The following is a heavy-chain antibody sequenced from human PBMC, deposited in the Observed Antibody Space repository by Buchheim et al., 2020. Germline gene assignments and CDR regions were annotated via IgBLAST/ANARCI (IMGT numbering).Heavy chain of an antibody. D-gene: IGHD3-16*01. J-gene: IGHJ4*01. CDR3: ARSPGGIGGLYYFAN. Sequence: QVQLQESGPGLVKVSETLSLTCAVSGSPISGYYWSWIRQSPGRGLEFVGFVYYTGHTNYNPSLKSRVTMSLDTSKHQFSLSLTSLTPADTAVYYCARSPGGIGGLYYFANWGHGTL. CDR2: VYYTGHT. CDR1: GSPISGYY. V-gene: IGHV4-59*01.